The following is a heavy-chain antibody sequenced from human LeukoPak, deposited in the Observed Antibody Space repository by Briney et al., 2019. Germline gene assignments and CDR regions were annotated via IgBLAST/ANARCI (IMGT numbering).Heavy chain of an antibody. Sequence: AASVNVSCKASGGTFSSYAISWVRQAPGQGLEWMGGIIPIFGTANYAQKFQGRVTITADESTSTAYMELSSLRSEDTAVYYCARGYSSSWPLDYWGQGTLVTVSS. J-gene: IGHJ4*02. CDR2: IIPIFGTA. V-gene: IGHV1-69*01. CDR1: GGTFSSYA. CDR3: ARGYSSSWPLDY. D-gene: IGHD6-13*01.